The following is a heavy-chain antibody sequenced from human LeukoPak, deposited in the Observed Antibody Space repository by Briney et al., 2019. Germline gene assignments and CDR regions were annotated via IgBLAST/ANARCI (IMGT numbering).Heavy chain of an antibody. CDR2: INHSGST. D-gene: IGHD2-2*02. V-gene: IGHV4-34*01. CDR1: GGSFSGYY. CDR3: ARGGVVVPAAIRRGYFDY. J-gene: IGHJ4*02. Sequence: SETLSLTCAVYGGSFSGYYWSWIRQPPGKGLEWIWEINHSGSTNYNPSLKSRVTISVDTSKNQFSLKLSSVTAADTAVYYCARGGVVVPAAIRRGYFDYWGQGTLVTVSS.